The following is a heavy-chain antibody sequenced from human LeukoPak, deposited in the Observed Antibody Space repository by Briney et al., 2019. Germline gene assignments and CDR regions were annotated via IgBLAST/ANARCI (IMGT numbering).Heavy chain of an antibody. Sequence: GESLKISCKGSEYRFTSYWIAWVRQMPGKGLEWMGIIYPGDSDTRYSPSFQGQVTISADKSISTAYLQWSSLKASDTAMYYCARHGALYDSSGYGMDVWGQGTTVTVSS. D-gene: IGHD3-22*01. V-gene: IGHV5-51*01. CDR3: ARHGALYDSSGYGMDV. CDR1: EYRFTSYW. CDR2: IYPGDSDT. J-gene: IGHJ6*02.